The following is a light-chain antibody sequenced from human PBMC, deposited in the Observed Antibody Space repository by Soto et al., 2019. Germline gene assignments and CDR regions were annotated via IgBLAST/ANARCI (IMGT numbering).Light chain of an antibody. CDR3: QQSYSAPLG. V-gene: IGKV1-39*01. CDR2: AAS. J-gene: IGKJ5*01. Sequence: DIQMTQSPSSLSASVGDSVTFICRASQSISTYLNWYQQKPGKAPKLLIYAASSLQSGVPSRFSGSGSRTDFTLTISSLQPEDFATYYCQQSYSAPLGFGQGTRLEIK. CDR1: QSISTY.